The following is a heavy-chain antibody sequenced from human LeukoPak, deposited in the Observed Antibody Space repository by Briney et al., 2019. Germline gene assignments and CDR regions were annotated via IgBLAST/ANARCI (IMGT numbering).Heavy chain of an antibody. CDR1: GGTFSSYA. V-gene: IGHV1-69*05. J-gene: IGHJ4*02. CDR3: ASHIYCGGDCYPLFDY. CDR2: IIPIFGTA. Sequence: GASVKVSCKASGGTFSSYAISWVRQAPGQGLEWMGGIIPIFGTANYAQKFQGRVTITTDESTSTAYMELSSPRSEDTAVYYCASHIYCGGDCYPLFDYWGQGTLVTVSS. D-gene: IGHD2-21*02.